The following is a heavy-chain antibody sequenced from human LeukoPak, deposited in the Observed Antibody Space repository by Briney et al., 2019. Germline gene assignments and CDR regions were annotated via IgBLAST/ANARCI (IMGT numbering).Heavy chain of an antibody. D-gene: IGHD3-22*01. CDR3: ARVPCSGYYSNNFDF. CDR1: GYTFTGYY. V-gene: IGHV1-2*02. J-gene: IGHJ4*02. Sequence: GASVKVSCKASGYTFTGYYMQWVRQAPGQGLEWMGWINPNSGGTKYAQNFQGRVTMTRDASISTTYMELSRLRSDDTAVYYCARVPCSGYYSNNFDFWGQGTLVTVSS. CDR2: INPNSGGT.